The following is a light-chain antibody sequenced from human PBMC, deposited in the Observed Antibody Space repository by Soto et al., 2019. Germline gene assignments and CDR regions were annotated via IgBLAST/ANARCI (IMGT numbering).Light chain of an antibody. CDR2: HAS. J-gene: IGKJ1*01. CDR3: QQYKSYRT. CDR1: QSISEW. Sequence: DIQMTQSPSTLSASVGDRVTITCRASQSISEWLAWYQQKPGKAPKLLIYHASSLESGVPSRFSGSGSGTEFPLTISSLQPEDFATYYCQQYKSYRTFGQGTKVEIK. V-gene: IGKV1-5*01.